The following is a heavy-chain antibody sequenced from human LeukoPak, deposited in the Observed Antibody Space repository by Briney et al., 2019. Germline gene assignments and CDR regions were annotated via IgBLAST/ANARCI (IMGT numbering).Heavy chain of an antibody. CDR3: ARADREGGYTYGFFDY. CDR2: ISSSSSTI. V-gene: IGHV3-48*01. J-gene: IGHJ4*02. CDR1: GLTISSYS. D-gene: IGHD5-18*01. Sequence: GGSLRLSCAASGLTISSYSMNWVRQAPGKGLQWVSYISSSSSTIYYADSVKGRFTISRDNAKNSLYLQMNSLRAEDTAVYYCARADREGGYTYGFFDYWGQGILVTVSS.